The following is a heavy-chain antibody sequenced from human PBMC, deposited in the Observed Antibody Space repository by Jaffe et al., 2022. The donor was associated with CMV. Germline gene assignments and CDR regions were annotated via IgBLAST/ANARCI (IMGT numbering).Heavy chain of an antibody. D-gene: IGHD6-6*01. CDR3: ARVGGPLIAARPYDAFDI. CDR2: INPNSGGT. Sequence: QVQLVQSGAEVKKPGASVKVSCKASGYTFTGYYMHWVRQAPGQGLEWMGWINPNSGGTNYAQKFQGWVTMTRDTSISTAYMELSRLRSDDTAVYYCARVGGPLIAARPYDAFDIWGQGTMVTVSS. J-gene: IGHJ3*02. CDR1: GYTFTGYY. V-gene: IGHV1-2*04.